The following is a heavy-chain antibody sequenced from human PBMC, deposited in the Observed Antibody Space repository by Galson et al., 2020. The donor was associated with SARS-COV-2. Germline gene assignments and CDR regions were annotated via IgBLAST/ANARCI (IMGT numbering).Heavy chain of an antibody. V-gene: IGHV2-5*02. CDR2: IYWDDDK. J-gene: IGHJ6*02. D-gene: IGHD3-10*01. Sequence: SGPTLVKPTQTLTLTCTFSGFSLSTSGVGVGWIRQPPGKALEWLALIYWDDDKLYSPSLKSRLTITKDTSKNQVVLTMTNMDPVDTATYYCAHSMTYYYGSGQGYYYYGMDVWGQGTTVTVSS. CDR1: GFSLSTSGVG. CDR3: AHSMTYYYGSGQGYYYYGMDV.